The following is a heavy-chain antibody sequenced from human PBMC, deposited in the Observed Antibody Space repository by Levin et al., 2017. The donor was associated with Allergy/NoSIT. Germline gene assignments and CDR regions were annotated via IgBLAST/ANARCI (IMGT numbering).Heavy chain of an antibody. V-gene: IGHV4-59*08. CDR1: GGSFSNYY. D-gene: IGHD6-19*01. J-gene: IGHJ4*02. CDR2: VYYSGST. CDR3: ARHAGSFSGWFDF. Sequence: SQTLSLTCTVSGGSFSNYYWSWIRPPPGKGLEWIGYVYYSGSTNFNPSLKSRVTISVDASKNQFSLKLSSVTVTDTAAYYCARHAGSFSGWFDFWGQGSLVTVSS.